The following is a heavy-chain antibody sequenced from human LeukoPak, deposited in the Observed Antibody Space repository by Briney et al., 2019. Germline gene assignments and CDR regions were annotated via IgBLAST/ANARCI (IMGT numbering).Heavy chain of an antibody. J-gene: IGHJ4*02. D-gene: IGHD1-14*01. CDR2: ISYEGSKI. Sequence: GGSLRLSCAASGFTLSSHSMYWVRQAPGKGLEWVAFISYEGSKIQYADSVKGRFTISRDNSNNILYLQMDSLRSEDTALYFCAKGPDGFDYWGQGTLVTVAS. CDR1: GFTLSSHS. CDR3: AKGPDGFDY. V-gene: IGHV3-30*16.